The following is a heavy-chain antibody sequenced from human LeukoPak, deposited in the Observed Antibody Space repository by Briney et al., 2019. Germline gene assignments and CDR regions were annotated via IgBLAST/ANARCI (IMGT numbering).Heavy chain of an antibody. CDR1: GFTFSSNW. J-gene: IGHJ3*02. D-gene: IGHD5-24*01. CDR3: ARALAPWGNYGIDI. Sequence: GGSLRLSCAASGFTFSSNWMHWVRQAPGKGLVWVSRINNDGSSTSYADSVKGRFTISRDNAKNTLYLQMNSLRAEGTAVYYCARALAPWGNYGIDIWGQGTMVTVSS. CDR2: INNDGSST. V-gene: IGHV3-74*01.